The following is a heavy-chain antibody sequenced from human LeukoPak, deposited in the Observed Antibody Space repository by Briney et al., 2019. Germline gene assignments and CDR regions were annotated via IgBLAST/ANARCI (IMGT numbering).Heavy chain of an antibody. D-gene: IGHD3-22*01. CDR3: ARDPPDYYDSSGYSD. Sequence: GGSLRLSCAASGFTFSSYGMHWVRQAPGKGQEWVAVIWYDGSNKYYADSVKGRFTISRDNSKNTLYLQMNSLRAEDTAVYYCARDPPDYYDSSGYSDWGQGTLVTVSS. V-gene: IGHV3-33*08. J-gene: IGHJ4*02. CDR2: IWYDGSNK. CDR1: GFTFSSYG.